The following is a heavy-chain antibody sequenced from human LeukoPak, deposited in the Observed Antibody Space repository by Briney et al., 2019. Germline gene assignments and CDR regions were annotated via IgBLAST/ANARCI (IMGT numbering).Heavy chain of an antibody. V-gene: IGHV4-39*07. CDR1: GGSISSSLYH. J-gene: IGHJ6*03. CDR3: ARVLEKTPAKYYDFWSGYYTVAIRYMDV. D-gene: IGHD3-3*01. CDR2: IYYTGST. Sequence: SETLSLTCTVSGGSISSSLYHWGWIRQPPGKNLEWLGSIYYTGSTNYNPSLKSRVTISVDTSKNQFSLKLSSVTAADTAVYYCARVLEKTPAKYYDFWSGYYTVAIRYMDVWGKGTTVTVSS.